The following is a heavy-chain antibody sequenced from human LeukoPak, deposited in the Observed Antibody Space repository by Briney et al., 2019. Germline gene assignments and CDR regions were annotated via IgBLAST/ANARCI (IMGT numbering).Heavy chain of an antibody. Sequence: GGSLRLSCAASGFTFSSYSMNWVRQAPGKGLEWVSSISSSSSYIYYADSVKGRFTISRDNAKNSLYLQMNSLRAEDTAVYYCAKDDYYDTSGYRGWGQGTLVTVSS. CDR2: ISSSSSYI. CDR3: AKDDYYDTSGYRG. CDR1: GFTFSSYS. V-gene: IGHV3-21*01. D-gene: IGHD3-22*01. J-gene: IGHJ4*02.